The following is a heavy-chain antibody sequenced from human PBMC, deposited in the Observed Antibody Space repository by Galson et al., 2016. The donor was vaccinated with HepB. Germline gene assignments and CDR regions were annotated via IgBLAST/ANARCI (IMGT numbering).Heavy chain of an antibody. V-gene: IGHV3-23*01. CDR3: ANLPERPIPPPGGWVDT. D-gene: IGHD1-1*01. CDR2: ISVQSDIR. J-gene: IGHJ5*02. CDR1: GFSFSTSD. Sequence: SCAASGFSFSTSDMHWVRQAPGKGLEWVSVISVQSDIRFYADSVKGRFTISRDNSKNTLYLEMNSVRVDDTAVYYCANLPERPIPPPGGWVDTWGLGTLVTVSS.